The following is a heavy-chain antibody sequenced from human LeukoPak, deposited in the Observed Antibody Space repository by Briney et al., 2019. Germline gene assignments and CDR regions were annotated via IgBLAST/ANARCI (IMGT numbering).Heavy chain of an antibody. CDR3: ARGTETYYDSSAYYSY. J-gene: IGHJ4*02. Sequence: PGGSLRLSFAASGFTFDDYGMGWVRQGPGKGLEWVSGINWNGGSTGYANSVKGRFTISRDNAKNSLYLQMTSLRAEDTAFYYCARGTETYYDSSAYYSYWGQGTLVTVSS. D-gene: IGHD3-22*01. CDR1: GFTFDDYG. CDR2: INWNGGST. V-gene: IGHV3-20*03.